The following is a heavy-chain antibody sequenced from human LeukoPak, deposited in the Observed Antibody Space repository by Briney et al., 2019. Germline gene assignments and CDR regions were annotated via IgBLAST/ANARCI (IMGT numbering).Heavy chain of an antibody. CDR1: GFTFSSYG. Sequence: GRSLRLSCAASGFTFSSYGMHWVRQAPGKGLEWVAVISYDGSNKYYADSVKGRFTISRDNSKNTLYLQMNSPRADDTAIYYCARDDMLFTTGWYAYDYWGQGTLVTVSS. J-gene: IGHJ4*02. D-gene: IGHD6-19*01. CDR3: ARDDMLFTTGWYAYDY. CDR2: ISYDGSNK. V-gene: IGHV3-30*03.